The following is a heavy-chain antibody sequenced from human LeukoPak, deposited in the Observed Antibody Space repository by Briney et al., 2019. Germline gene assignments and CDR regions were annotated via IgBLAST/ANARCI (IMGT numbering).Heavy chain of an antibody. D-gene: IGHD3-22*01. V-gene: IGHV5-51*01. Sequence: GESLKISCKGSGYSSTSYWIGWVRQMPGKGLEWMGIIYPGDSDTRYNPSFQGQVTISADKSISTAYLQWSSLKASDTAMYYCARAGFYYDSSGPKVFDYWGQGTLVTVSS. CDR2: IYPGDSDT. CDR1: GYSSTSYW. J-gene: IGHJ4*02. CDR3: ARAGFYYDSSGPKVFDY.